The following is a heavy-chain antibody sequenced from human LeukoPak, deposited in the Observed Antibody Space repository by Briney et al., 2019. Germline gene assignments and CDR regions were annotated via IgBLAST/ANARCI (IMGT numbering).Heavy chain of an antibody. V-gene: IGHV4-34*01. Sequence: SETLSLTCAVYGGSFSGYYWNWIRQPPGKGLEWIGEINHSGRTNYNPSLKSRVTISVDTSKKQFSLKLGSVTAADTAVYYCARGVDYYGVWAQGPLVTVSS. CDR1: GGSFSGYY. CDR3: ARGVDYYGV. J-gene: IGHJ4*02. D-gene: IGHD3-10*01. CDR2: INHSGRT.